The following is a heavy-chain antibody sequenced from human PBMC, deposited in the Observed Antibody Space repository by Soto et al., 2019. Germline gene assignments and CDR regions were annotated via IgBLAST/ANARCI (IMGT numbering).Heavy chain of an antibody. CDR1: GGSVSSGAYY. V-gene: IGHV4-31*03. D-gene: IGHD5-12*01. CDR3: ARARLRAVYAFDI. Sequence: SETLSLTCTVSGGSVSSGAYYWTWIRQRPGKGLEWIGYIYYSGSTYYSPSLKSRLSISLDTSKNQFSLRLSSVTAADTAMYYCARARLRAVYAFDIWGQGTMVTV. J-gene: IGHJ3*02. CDR2: IYYSGST.